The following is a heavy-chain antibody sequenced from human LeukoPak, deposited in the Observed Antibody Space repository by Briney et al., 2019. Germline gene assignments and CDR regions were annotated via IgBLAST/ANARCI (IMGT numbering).Heavy chain of an antibody. CDR2: IIPIFGTA. D-gene: IGHD3-10*01. CDR1: GGTFSSYA. V-gene: IGHV1-69*13. CDR3: ASKTNGANWFDP. Sequence: SVKVSCKASGGTFSSYAISWVRQAPGQGLEWMGGIIPIFGTANYAQKFQGRVTITADESTSTAYMELSSLRSEDTAVHYCASKTNGANWFDPWGQGTLVTVSS. J-gene: IGHJ5*02.